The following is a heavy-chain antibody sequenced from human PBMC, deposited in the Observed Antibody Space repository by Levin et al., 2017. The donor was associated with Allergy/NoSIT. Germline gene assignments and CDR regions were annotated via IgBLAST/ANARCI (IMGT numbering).Heavy chain of an antibody. CDR1: GFTFSSYA. Sequence: GGSLRLSCAASGFTFSSYAMHWVRQAPGKGLEWVAVISYDGSNKYYADSVKGRFTISRDNSKNTLYLQMNSLRAEDTAVYYCARPEMATIGAYFDYWGQGTLVTVSS. CDR2: ISYDGSNK. CDR3: ARPEMATIGAYFDY. J-gene: IGHJ4*02. V-gene: IGHV3-30*04. D-gene: IGHD5-24*01.